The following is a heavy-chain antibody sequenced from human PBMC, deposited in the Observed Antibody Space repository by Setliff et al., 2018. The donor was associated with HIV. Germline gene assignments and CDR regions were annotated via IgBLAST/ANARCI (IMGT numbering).Heavy chain of an antibody. CDR3: ARDYLYYNLYNGSPVYGMDV. CDR1: GFSINNYD. Sequence: GGSLRLSCVASGFSINNYDMNWVRQAPGRGLERISHISSSGNTIYYADSVQGRFTIFRDNAKNSLYLQMNSLRVEDTAVYYCARDYLYYNLYNGSPVYGMDVWGQGTTVTVSS. CDR2: ISSSGNTI. J-gene: IGHJ6*02. D-gene: IGHD3-3*01. V-gene: IGHV3-48*03.